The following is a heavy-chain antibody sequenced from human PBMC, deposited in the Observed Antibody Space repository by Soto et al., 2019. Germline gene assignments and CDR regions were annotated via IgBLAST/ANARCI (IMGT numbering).Heavy chain of an antibody. CDR2: IYYSGST. J-gene: IGHJ3*02. Sequence: SETLSLTCTVSGGSISSYYWSWIRQPPGKGLEWIGYIYYSGSTNYDPSLKSRVTISVDTSKNQFSLKLSSVTAADTAVYYCARDSMVRGVIIIPGAFDIWGQGTMVTVSS. V-gene: IGHV4-59*01. D-gene: IGHD3-10*01. CDR3: ARDSMVRGVIIIPGAFDI. CDR1: GGSISSYY.